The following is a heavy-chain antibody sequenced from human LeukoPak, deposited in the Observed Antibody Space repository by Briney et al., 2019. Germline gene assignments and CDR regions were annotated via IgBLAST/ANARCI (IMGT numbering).Heavy chain of an antibody. J-gene: IGHJ4*02. V-gene: IGHV3-74*01. CDR2: INGDGSST. CDR3: ARDRAYSFDY. D-gene: IGHD5-18*01. CDR1: GFTFRTSW. Sequence: PGGSLRLSCAASGFTFRTSWMHWVRHAPGKWLVWVSNINGDGSSTSYADSVKGRFTISRDNAKNTLYLQINSLRAEDTAVYYCARDRAYSFDYWGQGTLVTVSS.